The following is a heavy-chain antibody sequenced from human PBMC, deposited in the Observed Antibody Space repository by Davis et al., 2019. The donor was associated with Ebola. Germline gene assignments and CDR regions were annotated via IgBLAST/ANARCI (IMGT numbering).Heavy chain of an antibody. CDR2: ISDGSRNT. J-gene: IGHJ4*02. CDR1: GFTFSSYT. D-gene: IGHD2-2*01. CDR3: AKFGGYCRSTSCPGQDLDY. Sequence: PGGSLRLSCAASGFTFSSYTMNWVRQAPGKGLEWVSTISDGSRNTHYADSVKGRFIISIDDSRNTLYLQMNSLRAEDTAVYYCAKFGGYCRSTSCPGQDLDYWGQGTLVTVSS. V-gene: IGHV3-23*01.